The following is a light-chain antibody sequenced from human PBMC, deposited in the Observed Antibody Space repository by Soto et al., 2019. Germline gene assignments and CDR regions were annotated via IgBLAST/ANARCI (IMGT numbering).Light chain of an antibody. V-gene: IGKV1-5*01. Sequence: DIQMTQSPSTLSASVGDRVTITCRASQSVSSWLAWYQQKPGKAPKLLIYDASSLESGVPSRFSGSGSGTEFSLTISSLQPYDFATYYCQQYKTFSVTFGQGTKLEIK. CDR3: QQYKTFSVT. CDR2: DAS. J-gene: IGKJ2*01. CDR1: QSVSSW.